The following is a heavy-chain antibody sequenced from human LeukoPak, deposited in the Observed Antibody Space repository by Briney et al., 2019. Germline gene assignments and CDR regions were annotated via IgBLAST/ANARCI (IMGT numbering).Heavy chain of an antibody. CDR3: ARGGGADRAFDI. Sequence: SGTLSLTCAVSGGSISNSNWWSWVRQLPGKGLEWIGEINHSGGTNYNPSLKSRVTISVDTSKNQFSLNLNSVTAADTAVYYCARGGGADRAFDIWGQGAMVTVSS. D-gene: IGHD3-16*01. CDR2: INHSGGT. CDR1: GGSISNSNW. V-gene: IGHV4-4*02. J-gene: IGHJ3*02.